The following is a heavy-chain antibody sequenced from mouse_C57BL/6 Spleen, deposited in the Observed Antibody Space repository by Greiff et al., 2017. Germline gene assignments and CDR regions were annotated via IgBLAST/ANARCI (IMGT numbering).Heavy chain of an antibody. CDR2: INPSTGGT. CDR3: AKGLRRAWFAY. D-gene: IGHD2-4*01. J-gene: IGHJ3*01. CDR1: GYSFTGYY. V-gene: IGHV1-43*01. Sequence: EVKLVESGPELVKPGASVKISCKASGYSFTGYYMHWVKQSSEKSLEWIGEINPSTGGTSYNQKFKGKATLTVDKSSSTAYMQLKSLTSEDSAVYYCAKGLRRAWFAYWGQGTLVTVSA.